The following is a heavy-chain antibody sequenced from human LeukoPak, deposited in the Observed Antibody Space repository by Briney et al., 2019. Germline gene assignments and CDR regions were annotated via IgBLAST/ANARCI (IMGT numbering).Heavy chain of an antibody. D-gene: IGHD3-10*01. CDR3: ARVEFGEYNYYFDS. V-gene: IGHV3-7*01. CDR2: IKHDGSGM. Sequence: GGSLRLSCTTSEFTLSYFWMSWVRQAPGEGLEWVANIKHDGSGMSYVDSVKGRFTISRDNAKDSLYLQMNSLRAEDTAIYYCARVEFGEYNYYFDSWGQGTLVTVS. CDR1: EFTLSYFW. J-gene: IGHJ4*02.